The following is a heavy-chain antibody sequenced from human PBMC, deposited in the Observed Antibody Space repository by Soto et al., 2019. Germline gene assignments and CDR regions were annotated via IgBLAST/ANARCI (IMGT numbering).Heavy chain of an antibody. CDR3: ARYDVVANYFHY. Sequence: SETLSLTCIVSGPSITSDYWSWVRQPPGKGLEWIGYISYRGNTKYNPSLKSRVAISADTSKNESSLKLTSVTAADTAVYYCARYDVVANYFHYWGQGTLVTVSS. J-gene: IGHJ4*02. CDR2: ISYRGNT. V-gene: IGHV4-59*01. CDR1: GPSITSDY. D-gene: IGHD2-21*01.